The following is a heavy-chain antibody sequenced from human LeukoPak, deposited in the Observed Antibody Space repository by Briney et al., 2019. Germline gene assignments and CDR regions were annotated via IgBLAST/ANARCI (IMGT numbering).Heavy chain of an antibody. CDR1: GYTFTGYY. CDR3: ARAATAIGFWSGERYFQH. J-gene: IGHJ1*01. Sequence: ASVKVSCKASGYTFTGYYMHWVRQAPGQGLEWMGWINPNSGGTNYAQKFQGRVTMTRDTSISTAYMELSRLRSDDTAVYYCARAATAIGFWSGERYFQHWGQGTLVTVSS. CDR2: INPNSGGT. D-gene: IGHD3-3*01. V-gene: IGHV1-2*02.